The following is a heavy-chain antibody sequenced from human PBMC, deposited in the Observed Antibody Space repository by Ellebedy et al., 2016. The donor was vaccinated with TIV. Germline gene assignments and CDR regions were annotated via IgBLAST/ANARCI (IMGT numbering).Heavy chain of an antibody. J-gene: IGHJ6*02. CDR3: ARDGPYFYGFDV. Sequence: SETLSLXXSVSGGSFSTVQWWNCIRPRPGKGLEWIGSVDFSGSTEYNPSLASRAVVSVDTSKNQFSLTVTSVTTADGAVYYCARDGPYFYGFDVWGQGTTVTVSS. V-gene: IGHV4-31*03. CDR2: VDFSGST. CDR1: GGSFSTVQW.